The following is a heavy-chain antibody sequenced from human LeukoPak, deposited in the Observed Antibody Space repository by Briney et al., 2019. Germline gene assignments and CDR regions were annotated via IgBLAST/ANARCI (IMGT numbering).Heavy chain of an antibody. Sequence: PSETLSLTCTVSGGSISSSSYYWGWIRQPPGKGLEWIGYTYYSGSTNYNPSLKSRVTISVDTSKNQFSLKLSSVTAADTAVYYCARVPLESYLEMDVWGKGTTVTVSS. J-gene: IGHJ6*04. CDR2: TYYSGST. D-gene: IGHD3-3*01. V-gene: IGHV4-61*05. CDR3: ARVPLESYLEMDV. CDR1: GGSISSSSYY.